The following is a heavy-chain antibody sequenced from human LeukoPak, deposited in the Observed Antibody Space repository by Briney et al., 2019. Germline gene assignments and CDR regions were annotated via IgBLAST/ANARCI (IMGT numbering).Heavy chain of an antibody. CDR3: GRRWGSCVDY. J-gene: IGHJ4*02. D-gene: IGHD6-13*01. CDR1: GFTFSSYA. CDR2: ISSSSTYI. V-gene: IGHV3-21*01. Sequence: GGSLRLSCTASGFTFSSYAMNWVRQAPGKGLEWVSSISSSSTYIYYADSLKGRFTISRDNSKNTLYLQMNSLRVEDTAVYYCGRRWGSCVDYWGQGTLVTVSS.